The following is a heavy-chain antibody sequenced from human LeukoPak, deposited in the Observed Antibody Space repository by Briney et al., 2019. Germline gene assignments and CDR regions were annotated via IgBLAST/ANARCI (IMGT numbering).Heavy chain of an antibody. J-gene: IGHJ4*02. D-gene: IGHD4-17*01. Sequence: GGSLRLSCAASGFTFSSYEMNWVRQAPGKGLEWLSYISSSGTTIKYADSVRGRFTISRDNAKNSLYLQVNSLRAEDTAVYYCARIMITVTTSDYWGQGTLVTVSS. CDR3: ARIMITVTTSDY. CDR1: GFTFSSYE. CDR2: ISSSGTTI. V-gene: IGHV3-48*03.